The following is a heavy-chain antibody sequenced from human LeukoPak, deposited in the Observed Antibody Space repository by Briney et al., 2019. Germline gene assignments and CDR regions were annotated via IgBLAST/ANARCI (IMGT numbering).Heavy chain of an antibody. D-gene: IGHD6-13*01. CDR2: IYYSGTT. CDR3: ARGVYIAAAQYAY. Sequence: SETLSLTCTVSGGSISSYYWSWIRQTPGKGLEWIGYIYYSGTTNYNPSLKSRVTISVDTSKNQFSLKLSSVTAADTAVYYCARGVYIAAAQYAYWGQGTLVTVSS. J-gene: IGHJ4*02. CDR1: GGSISSYY. V-gene: IGHV4-59*01.